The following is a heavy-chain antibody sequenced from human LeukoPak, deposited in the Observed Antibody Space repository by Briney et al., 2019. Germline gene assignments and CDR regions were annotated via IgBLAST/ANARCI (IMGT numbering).Heavy chain of an antibody. V-gene: IGHV1-69*04. J-gene: IGHJ6*02. CDR1: GGTFSSYA. D-gene: IGHD2-2*01. CDR2: IIPIFGIA. Sequence: GASVKVSCKASGGTFSSYAISWVRQAPGQGLEWMGRIIPIFGIANYAQKFQGRVTITADKSTSTAYMELSSLRSEDTAVYYCARASGVPAAMDYYGMDVWGQGTTVTVSS. CDR3: ARASGVPAAMDYYGMDV.